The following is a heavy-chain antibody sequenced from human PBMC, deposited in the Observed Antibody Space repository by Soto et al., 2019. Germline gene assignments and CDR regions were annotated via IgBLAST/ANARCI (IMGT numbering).Heavy chain of an antibody. V-gene: IGHV3-64D*08. CDR1: GFTFSSYA. D-gene: IGHD6-19*01. CDR2: ISSNGGST. Sequence: GALRLSCSASGFTFSSYAMHWVRQAPGKGLEYVSAISSNGGSTYYADSVKGRFTISRDNSKNTLYLQMSSLRAEDTAVYYCVKDKWDSEWLVPEAPFDYWGQGTLVTAPQ. CDR3: VKDKWDSEWLVPEAPFDY. J-gene: IGHJ4*02.